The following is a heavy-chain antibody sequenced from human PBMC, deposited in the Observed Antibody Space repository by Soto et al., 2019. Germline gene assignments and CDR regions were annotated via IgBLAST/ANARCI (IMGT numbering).Heavy chain of an antibody. CDR2: IRSKANDYAT. D-gene: IGHD2-15*01. CDR1: GFTFSGST. CDR3: TGGYCTGGTCYSGYFQH. Sequence: EVQLVQSGGGLVQPGGSLKLSCAASGFTFSGSTVHWVRQASGEGLQWVGRIRSKANDYATTYIASVKGRFTISRDDSRNTAYLQMSELKTEDTAVYYCTGGYCTGGTCYSGYFQHWGQGPLVTVFS. V-gene: IGHV3-73*02. J-gene: IGHJ1*01.